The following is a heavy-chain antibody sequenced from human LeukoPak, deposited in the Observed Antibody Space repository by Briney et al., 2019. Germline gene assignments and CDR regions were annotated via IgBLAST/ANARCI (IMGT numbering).Heavy chain of an antibody. CDR1: GFTFSTYS. CDR2: ISSSSTSQ. Sequence: GGSLRLSCAASGFTFSTYSMNWVRQAPGRGLEWISYISSSSTSQYYADSVNGRFTISRDNAKNSLYLQMNSLRDEDTAVYYCAREGPSGSFLLSWGQGTLVTVSS. CDR3: AREGPSGSFLLS. V-gene: IGHV3-48*02. J-gene: IGHJ5*02. D-gene: IGHD3-10*01.